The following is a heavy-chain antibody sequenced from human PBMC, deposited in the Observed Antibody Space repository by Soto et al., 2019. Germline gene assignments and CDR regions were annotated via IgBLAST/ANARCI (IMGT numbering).Heavy chain of an antibody. CDR3: ARAHNYDILTGASGSFDP. V-gene: IGHV4-30-2*01. CDR1: GGSISSGGYS. J-gene: IGHJ5*02. CDR2: IYHSGST. D-gene: IGHD3-9*01. Sequence: SETLSLTCAVSGGSISSGGYSWSWIRQPPWKGLEWIGYIYHSGSTYYNPSLKSRVTISVDRSKNQFSLKLSSVTAADTAVYYCARAHNYDILTGASGSFDPWGQGXLVTVSS.